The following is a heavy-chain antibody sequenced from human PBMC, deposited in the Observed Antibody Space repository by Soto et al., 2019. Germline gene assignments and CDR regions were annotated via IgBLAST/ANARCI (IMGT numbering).Heavy chain of an antibody. Sequence: SETLSLTCVVYGGSFSGYYWTWIRQPPGKGLEWIGEINHSGSTNYSPSLKSRVTISVDTSKNQFSLKLSFVTAADTAVFYCARGFCTSTRCTDYGMDVWGQGTTVTVSS. CDR3: ARGFCTSTRCTDYGMDV. J-gene: IGHJ6*02. V-gene: IGHV4-34*01. CDR1: GGSFSGYY. D-gene: IGHD2-2*01. CDR2: INHSGST.